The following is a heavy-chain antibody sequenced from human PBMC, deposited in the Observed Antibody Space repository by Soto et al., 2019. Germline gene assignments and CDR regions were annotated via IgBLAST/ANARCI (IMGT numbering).Heavy chain of an antibody. CDR3: ATSNSPLCSSTSCYFFDY. CDR1: GFTFSSYG. D-gene: IGHD2-2*01. CDR2: ISYDGSNK. V-gene: IGHV3-30*03. J-gene: IGHJ4*02. Sequence: PGGSLRLSCAASGFTFSSYGMHWVRQAPGKGLEWVAVISYDGSNKYYADSVKGRFTISRDNSKNTLYLQMNSLRAEDTAVYYCATSNSPLCSSTSCYFFDYWGQGTLVTVSS.